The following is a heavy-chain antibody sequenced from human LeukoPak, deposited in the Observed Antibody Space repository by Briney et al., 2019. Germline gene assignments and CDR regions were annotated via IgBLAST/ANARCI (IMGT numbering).Heavy chain of an antibody. J-gene: IGHJ4*02. CDR1: GYTFTSYY. CDR3: ARAPRVAGQQQLGPKYFDY. CDR2: INPNSGGT. V-gene: IGHV1-2*02. Sequence: GASVKVSCKASGYTFTSYYMHWVRQAPGQGLEWMGIINPNSGGTNYAQKFQGRVTMTRDTSISTAYMELSRLRSDDTAVYYCARAPRVAGQQQLGPKYFDYWGQGTLVTVSS. D-gene: IGHD6-13*01.